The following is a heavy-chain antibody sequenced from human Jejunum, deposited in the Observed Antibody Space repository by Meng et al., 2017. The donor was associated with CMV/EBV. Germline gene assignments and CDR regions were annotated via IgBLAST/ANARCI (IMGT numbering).Heavy chain of an antibody. CDR2: IRGYNGDT. V-gene: IGHV1-18*01. D-gene: IGHD4/OR15-4a*01. CDR1: GDKFRSDV. CDR3: ARSGINDYGFFDY. J-gene: IGHJ4*02. Sequence: KFSGDKFRSDVTSWVQQAPGQGLEWLGWIRGYNGDTKYAQRLQGRLVMTQDTSTNTAYMELTSLRSDDTAIYYCARSGINDYGFFDYWGQGSLVTVSS.